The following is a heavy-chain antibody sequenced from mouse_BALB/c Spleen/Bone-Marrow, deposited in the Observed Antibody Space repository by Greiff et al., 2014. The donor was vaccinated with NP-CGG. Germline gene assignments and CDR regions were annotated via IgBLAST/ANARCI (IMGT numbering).Heavy chain of an antibody. CDR2: IYPGDGSS. Sequence: LEESGPELVKPGASVKVSCKASGYSFTSYYIHWVKQRPGQGLEWIGWIYPGDGSSKYNEKFKGKTTLTADKSSSTVYMLISSLTXEDSAIYFCARGSSFSYWYFDVWGAGTTVTVSS. D-gene: IGHD1-1*01. V-gene: IGHV1S56*01. CDR3: ARGSSFSYWYFDV. CDR1: GYSFTSYY. J-gene: IGHJ1*01.